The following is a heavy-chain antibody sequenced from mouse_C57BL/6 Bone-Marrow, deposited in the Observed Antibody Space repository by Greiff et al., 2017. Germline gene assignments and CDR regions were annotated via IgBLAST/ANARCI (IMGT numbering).Heavy chain of an antibody. D-gene: IGHD2-4*01. Sequence: EVQLQQSGPELVKPGASVKISCKASGYSFTDYNMNWVKQSNGKSLEWIGVINPNSGTHSYNQNFKGKATLTVDQSSSTAYMQLNSLTSEYSAVYYGARCYDYDYAMYYWGQGTSVTVSS. CDR1: GYSFTDYN. CDR3: ARCYDYDYAMYY. V-gene: IGHV1-39*01. J-gene: IGHJ4*01. CDR2: INPNSGTH.